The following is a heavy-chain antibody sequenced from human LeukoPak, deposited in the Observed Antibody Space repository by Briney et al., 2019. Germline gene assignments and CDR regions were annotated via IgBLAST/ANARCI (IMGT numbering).Heavy chain of an antibody. V-gene: IGHV1-69*05. D-gene: IGHD1-26*01. J-gene: IGHJ3*02. Sequence: SVKVSCKASGGTFSGYAISWVRQAPGQGLEWMGGIIPIFGTANYAQKFQGRVTITTDESMSTAYMELSSLRSEDTAVYYCAREGSGSYESLRPDAFDIWGQGAMVTVSS. CDR3: AREGSGSYESLRPDAFDI. CDR1: GGTFSGYA. CDR2: IIPIFGTA.